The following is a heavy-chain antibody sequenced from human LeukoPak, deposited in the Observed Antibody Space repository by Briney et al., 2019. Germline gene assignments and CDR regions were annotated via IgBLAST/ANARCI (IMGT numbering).Heavy chain of an antibody. Sequence: GGSLRLSCAASGFTFSNYGMHWVRQAPGKGLEWVAFIRYDGSNKYHADSVKGRFTISRDSSKNTLYLQMTSLRAEDTAVYYCARESESYDSSGSTFGYWGQGTLVTVSS. CDR1: GFTFSNYG. J-gene: IGHJ4*02. V-gene: IGHV3-30*02. CDR2: IRYDGSNK. D-gene: IGHD3-22*01. CDR3: ARESESYDSSGSTFGY.